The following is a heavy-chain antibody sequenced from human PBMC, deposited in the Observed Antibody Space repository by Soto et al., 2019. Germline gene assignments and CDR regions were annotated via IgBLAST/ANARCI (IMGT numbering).Heavy chain of an antibody. CDR2: IGTAGDP. D-gene: IGHD2-2*01. J-gene: IGHJ6*02. V-gene: IGHV3-13*05. CDR3: SRDLRVSTSPRRYYYYGMDV. Sequence: HPGGSLRLSCAASGFTFSSYDMHWVRHATGKGLEWVSAIGTAGDPYYPGSVKGRFTISRENAKNSLYLQMNSLRAGDTAVYYCSRDLRVSTSPRRYYYYGMDVWGQGTTVTVSS. CDR1: GFTFSSYD.